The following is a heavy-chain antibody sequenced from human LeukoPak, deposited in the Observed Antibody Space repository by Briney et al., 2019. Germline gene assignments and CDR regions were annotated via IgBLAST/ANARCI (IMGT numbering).Heavy chain of an antibody. CDR2: IYYSGST. CDR1: GGSISSYY. CDR3: ARTLLGSRAPGRWFDP. V-gene: IGHV4-59*01. D-gene: IGHD7-27*01. Sequence: SETLSLTCTVSGGSISSYYWSWIRQLPGKGPEWIGYIYYSGSTNYNPSLKSRVTISVDTSKNQFSLKLSSVTAADTAVYYCARTLLGSRAPGRWFDPWGQGTLVTVSS. J-gene: IGHJ5*02.